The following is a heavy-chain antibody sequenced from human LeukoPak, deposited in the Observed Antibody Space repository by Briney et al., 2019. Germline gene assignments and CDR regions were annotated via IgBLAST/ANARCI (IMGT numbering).Heavy chain of an antibody. CDR1: GFTLSSYS. V-gene: IGHV3-48*02. J-gene: IGHJ1*01. CDR3: ARGLLLPVAEYFQH. CDR2: ISSTSTTI. Sequence: PGGSLRLSCAASGFTLSSYSMNWVRQAPGKGLEWVSYISSTSTTIYYADSVKGRFTISRDNAKNSLYLQMNSLRDEDTAVYYCARGLLLPVAEYFQHWGQGTLVTVSS. D-gene: IGHD3-10*01.